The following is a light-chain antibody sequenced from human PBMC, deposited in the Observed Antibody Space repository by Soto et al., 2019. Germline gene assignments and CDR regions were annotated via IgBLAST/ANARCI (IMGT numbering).Light chain of an antibody. V-gene: IGLV3-21*02. CDR2: VDT. Sequence: SYALTQPPSASGAPGQTARITCGGNNIGSKSVNWNPQKPGQAPVLAVHVDTDRPPGLPERFSGSNSGTTAPPTIMMVRRGDEADFYCQVWDASSDQYVFGTGTKVTVL. CDR1: NIGSKS. J-gene: IGLJ1*01. CDR3: QVWDASSDQYV.